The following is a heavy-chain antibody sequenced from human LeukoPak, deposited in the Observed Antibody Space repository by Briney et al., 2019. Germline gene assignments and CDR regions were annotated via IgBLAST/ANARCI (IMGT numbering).Heavy chain of an antibody. D-gene: IGHD3-22*01. CDR1: GYSFTSYW. CDR3: ARRVDSKLYYFDY. J-gene: IGHJ4*02. V-gene: IGHV5-51*01. CDR2: IYPGDSDT. Sequence: GESLKISCKASGYSFTSYWIGWVRQMPGKGLEWMGIIYPGDSDTRYSPSFQGQVTISADKYISTAYLQWSSLKASDTAMYYCARRVDSKLYYFDYWGQGTLVTVSS.